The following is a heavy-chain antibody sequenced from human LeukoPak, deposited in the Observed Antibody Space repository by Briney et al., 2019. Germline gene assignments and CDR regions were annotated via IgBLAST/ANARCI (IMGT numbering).Heavy chain of an antibody. CDR1: GASLSRTSYY. CDR3: ARQEYDSSGYYSDY. V-gene: IGHV4-39*01. J-gene: IGHJ4*02. D-gene: IGHD3-22*01. CDR2: IYYSGST. Sequence: SETPSLTCTVSGASLSRTSYYWGWIRQPPGKGLEWIGSIYYSGSTYYNPSLKSRVTISADTSKNQFSLKLSSVTAADTAVYYCARQEYDSSGYYSDYWGQGTLVTVSS.